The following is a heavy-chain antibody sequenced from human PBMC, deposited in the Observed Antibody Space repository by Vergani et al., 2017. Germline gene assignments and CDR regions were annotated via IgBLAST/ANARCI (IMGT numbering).Heavy chain of an antibody. CDR2: ISYDGSNK. J-gene: IGHJ4*02. Sequence: QVQLVESGGGVVQPGRSLRLSCAASGFTFSSYGMHWVRQAPGKGLEWVAVISYDGSNKYYADSVKGRFTISRDNSKTTLYLQMNSLRAEDTAVYYCAKDRLRVSGVVVIAPRFYFDYWGQGTLVTVSA. CDR3: AKDRLRVSGVVVIAPRFYFDY. V-gene: IGHV3-30*18. D-gene: IGHD2-21*01. CDR1: GFTFSSYG.